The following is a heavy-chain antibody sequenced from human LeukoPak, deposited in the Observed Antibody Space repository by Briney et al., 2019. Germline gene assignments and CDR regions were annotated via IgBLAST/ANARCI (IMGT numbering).Heavy chain of an antibody. CDR1: GGSISPYY. V-gene: IGHV4-59*01. J-gene: IGHJ4*02. Sequence: SETLSLTCSVSGGSISPYYWSWIRQPPGKGLEWIGYIYYRGTTNYNPSLKSRVTISVDTSKNQFSLKLSSVTAADTAVYYCARDRGSAGGFDYWGQGTLVTVSS. D-gene: IGHD2-15*01. CDR3: ARDRGSAGGFDY. CDR2: IYYRGTT.